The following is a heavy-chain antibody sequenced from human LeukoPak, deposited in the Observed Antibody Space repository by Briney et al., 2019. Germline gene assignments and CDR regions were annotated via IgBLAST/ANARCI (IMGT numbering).Heavy chain of an antibody. Sequence: GGSLRLSCAASGFTFSSYAMHWVRQAPGKGLEWVAVISYDGSNKYYADSVKGRFTISRDNSKNTLYLQMNSLRAEDTAVYYCARGSLPGYRYYYYYYMDVWGKGTTVTVSS. CDR3: ARGSLPGYRYYYYYYMDV. CDR2: ISYDGSNK. D-gene: IGHD1-1*01. CDR1: GFTFSSYA. J-gene: IGHJ6*03. V-gene: IGHV3-30-3*01.